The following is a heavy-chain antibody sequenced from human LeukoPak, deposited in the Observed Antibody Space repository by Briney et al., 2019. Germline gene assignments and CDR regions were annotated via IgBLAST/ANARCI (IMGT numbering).Heavy chain of an antibody. D-gene: IGHD5-24*01. V-gene: IGHV3-23*01. CDR3: ARDGGGYNYEHLDY. Sequence: GGSLRLSCAASGFTFISYAMSWVRQAPGKGLEWVSAISGSGGSTYYADSVKGRFTISRDNSKNTLYLQMGSLRAEDMAVYYCARDGGGYNYEHLDYWGQGTLVTVSS. J-gene: IGHJ4*02. CDR1: GFTFISYA. CDR2: ISGSGGST.